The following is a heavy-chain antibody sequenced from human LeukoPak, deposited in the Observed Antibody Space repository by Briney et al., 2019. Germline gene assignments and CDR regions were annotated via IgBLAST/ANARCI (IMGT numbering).Heavy chain of an antibody. D-gene: IGHD3-10*01. Sequence: PGGSLRLSCGASGFTFSSYGMSWVRQVPGKGPEWVSAMSNTGVSTYYADSVNGRFTISRDNSKNTLYLQMNSLRAEDTAIYYCAKDLIYYYGPGSSFDYWGQGTLVTVSS. J-gene: IGHJ4*02. CDR1: GFTFSSYG. CDR2: MSNTGVST. CDR3: AKDLIYYYGPGSSFDY. V-gene: IGHV3-23*01.